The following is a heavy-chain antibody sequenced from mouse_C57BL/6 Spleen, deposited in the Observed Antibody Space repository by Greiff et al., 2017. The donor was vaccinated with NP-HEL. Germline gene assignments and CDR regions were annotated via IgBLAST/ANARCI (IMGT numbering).Heavy chain of an antibody. CDR2: IYPGSGST. V-gene: IGHV1-55*01. J-gene: IGHJ3*01. D-gene: IGHD2-10*02. CDR1: GYTFTSYW. Sequence: QVQLKQSGAELVKPGASVKMSCKASGYTFTSYWITWVKQRPGQGLEWIGDIYPGSGSTNYNEKFKSKATLTVDTSSSTAYMQLSSLTSEDSAVYYCARGYGNYVEFAYWGQGTLVTVSA. CDR3: ARGYGNYVEFAY.